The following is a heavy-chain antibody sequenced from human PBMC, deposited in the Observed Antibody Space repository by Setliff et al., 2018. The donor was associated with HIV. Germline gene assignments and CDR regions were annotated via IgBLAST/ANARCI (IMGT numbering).Heavy chain of an antibody. V-gene: IGHV3-15*01. Sequence: PGGSLRLSCAASGFSFGNAWMSWVRQAAGKGLEWVGRIRSKVDGETTDYAAPVKGRFTISRDDSKNTLYLQMNSLKTEDTAVYYCSTDLPSSGFFPDYWGQGTLVTVSS. CDR2: IRSKVDGETT. J-gene: IGHJ4*02. CDR1: GFSFGNAW. D-gene: IGHD6-19*01. CDR3: STDLPSSGFFPDY.